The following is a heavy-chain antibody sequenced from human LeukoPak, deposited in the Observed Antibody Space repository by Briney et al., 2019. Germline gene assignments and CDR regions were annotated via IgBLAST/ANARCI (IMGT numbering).Heavy chain of an antibody. CDR1: GFTFSSYG. Sequence: GRSLRLSCAASGFTFSSYGMHWVRQAPGKGLEWVAVISYDGSNKYYADSVKGRFTISRDNSKNTLYLQMNSLGDDDTAVYYCVRDQFYAFDVWGQGTMVTVSS. V-gene: IGHV3-30*03. CDR3: VRDQFYAFDV. J-gene: IGHJ3*01. CDR2: ISYDGSNK.